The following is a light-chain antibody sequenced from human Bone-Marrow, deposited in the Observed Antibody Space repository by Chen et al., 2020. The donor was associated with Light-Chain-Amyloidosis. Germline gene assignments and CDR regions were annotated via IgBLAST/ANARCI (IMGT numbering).Light chain of an antibody. CDR3: QKYNSAPWT. V-gene: IGKV1-27*01. Sequence: DIQMTQSPSSLSASVGDRVTITCRASQGISNYLAWYQQKPGKVPKLLIYAASTLQAGVPSRFSGSGSGTDFTLTISSLPPEDVANYYCQKYNSAPWTFGQGTKVEIK. J-gene: IGKJ1*01. CDR1: QGISNY. CDR2: AAS.